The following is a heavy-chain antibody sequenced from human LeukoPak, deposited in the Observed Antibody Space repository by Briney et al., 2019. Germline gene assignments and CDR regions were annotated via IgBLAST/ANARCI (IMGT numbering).Heavy chain of an antibody. J-gene: IGHJ4*02. CDR2: IDPNSGGT. D-gene: IGHD6-13*01. Sequence: ASLKVSCNASGYTFTAYYMHWVRQAPGHGLEWMGRIDPNSGGTKYAQKFQGRVTLTRDTSINTVYMELNTLTSDDMALYYCARGMGTSWFDYWGQGTLVTVSS. CDR3: ARGMGTSWFDY. V-gene: IGHV1-2*02. CDR1: GYTFTAYY.